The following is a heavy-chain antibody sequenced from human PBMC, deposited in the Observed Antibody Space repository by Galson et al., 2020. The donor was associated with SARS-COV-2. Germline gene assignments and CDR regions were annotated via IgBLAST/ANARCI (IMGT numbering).Heavy chain of an antibody. J-gene: IGHJ5*01. Sequence: SETLSLTCTVSGGSVYSPSYYWSWIRQPPGRGLEWIGYIYYGGTTYYKPSLKNRLSFSLYTSNNQLSLRLTSVTAADTAVYYCARARKDLRFYDWSLLTPNWIDSWGQGTLVTVSS. CDR3: ARARKDLRFYDWSLLTPNWIDS. D-gene: IGHD3-9*01. CDR1: GGSVYSPSYY. CDR2: IYYGGTT. V-gene: IGHV4-30-4*01.